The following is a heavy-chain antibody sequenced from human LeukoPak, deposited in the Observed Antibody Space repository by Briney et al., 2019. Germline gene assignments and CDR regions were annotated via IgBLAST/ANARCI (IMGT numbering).Heavy chain of an antibody. J-gene: IGHJ6*03. D-gene: IGHD6-6*01. CDR3: ARRPYSSSSGLATYMDV. CDR2: IYYSGAT. CDR1: GGSISRSSYY. V-gene: IGHV4-39*01. Sequence: SETLSLTRTVSGGSISRSSYYWGWIRQPPGKGLEWIGTIYYSGATYYNPSLKSRVTISVDTSKNQFSLKLSSVTAADTAVYYCARRPYSSSSGLATYMDVWGKGTTVTVSS.